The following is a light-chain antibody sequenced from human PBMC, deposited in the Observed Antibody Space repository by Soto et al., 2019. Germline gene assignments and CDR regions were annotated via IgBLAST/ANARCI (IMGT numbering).Light chain of an antibody. V-gene: IGKV1-5*03. CDR3: QQYNSDST. J-gene: IGKJ1*01. CDR1: QSISFW. CDR2: KAS. Sequence: QMTQSPSTLSASVGDRVTITCRASQSISFWLAWYQQKPGKAPKLLIYKASSLESEVPSRFSGSGSGTEFTLTINSLQPDDSATYYCQQYNSDSTFGQGTKVEIK.